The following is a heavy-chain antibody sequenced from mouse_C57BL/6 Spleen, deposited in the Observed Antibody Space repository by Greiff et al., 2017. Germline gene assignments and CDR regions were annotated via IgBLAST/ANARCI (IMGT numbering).Heavy chain of an antibody. V-gene: IGHV1-61*01. CDR2: IYPSDSET. Sequence: QVQLQQPGAELVRPGSSVKLSCKASGYTFTSYCMDWVKQRPGQGLEWIGNIYPSDSETHYNQKFKDKATLTVDKSSSTAYMQLSSVTSEDSAVYYCARSGRGRGGFAYWGQGTLVTVSA. CDR3: ARSGRGRGGFAY. CDR1: GYTFTSYC. J-gene: IGHJ3*01. D-gene: IGHD3-1*01.